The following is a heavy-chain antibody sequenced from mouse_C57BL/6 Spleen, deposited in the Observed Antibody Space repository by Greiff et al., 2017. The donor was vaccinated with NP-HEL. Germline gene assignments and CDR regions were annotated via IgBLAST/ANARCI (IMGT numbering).Heavy chain of an antibody. CDR3: ISYYDYAWFAY. CDR2: IDPETGGT. D-gene: IGHD2-4*01. CDR1: GYTFTDYE. V-gene: IGHV1-15*01. J-gene: IGHJ3*01. Sequence: QVQLKQSGAELVRPGASVTLSCKASGYTFTDYEMHWVKQTPVHGLEWIGAIDPETGGTAYNQKFKGKAILTADKSSSTAYMELRSLTSEDSAVYYCISYYDYAWFAYWGQGTLVTVSA.